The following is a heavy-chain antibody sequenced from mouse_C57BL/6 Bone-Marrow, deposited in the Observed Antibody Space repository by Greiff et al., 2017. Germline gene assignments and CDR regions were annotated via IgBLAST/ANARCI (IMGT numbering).Heavy chain of an antibody. Sequence: EVQLQQSGPELVKPGASVKISCTASGYSFTGYYMNWVKQSPEKSLEWIGEINPSTGGTTYNQKFKAKATLTVDKSSSTVYMQLKSVTSEDSAVYYWARKVRRIFAYWGQGTLVTVSA. CDR3: ARKVRRIFAY. J-gene: IGHJ3*01. CDR2: INPSTGGT. D-gene: IGHD1-3*01. CDR1: GYSFTGYY. V-gene: IGHV1-42*01.